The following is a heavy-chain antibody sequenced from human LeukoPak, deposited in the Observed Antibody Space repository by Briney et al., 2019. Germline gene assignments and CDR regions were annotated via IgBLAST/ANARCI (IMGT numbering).Heavy chain of an antibody. V-gene: IGHV3-23*01. CDR2: ISNSGGST. D-gene: IGHD3-10*01. J-gene: IGHJ4*02. Sequence: GGSLRLSCAVSGFTFITYAMSWVRQAPGKGLEWISGISNSGGSTYYADSVRGRFTISRDNAKNSLYLQMKSLRAEDTGVYYCVRPGDYGSGADWGQGTLVTVSS. CDR1: GFTFITYA. CDR3: VRPGDYGSGAD.